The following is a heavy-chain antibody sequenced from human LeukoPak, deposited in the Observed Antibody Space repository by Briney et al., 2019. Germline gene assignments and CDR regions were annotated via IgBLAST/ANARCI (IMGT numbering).Heavy chain of an antibody. CDR2: IYSGGST. Sequence: GGSLRLSWAASGFTVSSNYMSWVRQAPGKGLEWVSVIYSGGSTYYADSVKGRFTISRDNSKNTLYLQMNSLRAEDTAVYYCARVNPSQRLGELSFDYWGQGTLVTVSS. J-gene: IGHJ4*02. CDR3: ARVNPSQRLGELSFDY. CDR1: GFTVSSNY. V-gene: IGHV3-53*01. D-gene: IGHD3-16*02.